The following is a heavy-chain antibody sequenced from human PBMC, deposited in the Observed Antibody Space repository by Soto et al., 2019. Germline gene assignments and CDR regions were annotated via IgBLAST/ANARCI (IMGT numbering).Heavy chain of an antibody. V-gene: IGHV4-31*03. CDR3: ARDPLWSGLDY. Sequence: SETLSLPCTVSGGSISSGGYYWCWIHQHPGKGLERIGYIYYSGSTYYNPSLKSRVTISVDTSKNQFSLKLSSVTAADTAVYYCARDPLWSGLDYWGQGTLVTVSS. J-gene: IGHJ4*02. CDR1: GGSISSGGYY. CDR2: IYYSGST. D-gene: IGHD3-3*01.